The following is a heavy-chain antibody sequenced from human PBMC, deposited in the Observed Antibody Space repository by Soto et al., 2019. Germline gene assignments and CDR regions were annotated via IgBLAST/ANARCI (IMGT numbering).Heavy chain of an antibody. D-gene: IGHD3-10*01. J-gene: IGHJ5*02. CDR3: ARHEVDYYGSGTNWFDP. CDR2: IYYSGST. CDR1: GGSISSSSYY. Sequence: SETLSLPCTASGGSISSSSYYWGWIRQPPGKGLEWIGSIYYSGSTYYNPSLKSRVTISVDTSKNQFSLKLSSVTAADTAVYYCARHEVDYYGSGTNWFDPWGQGTLVTVSS. V-gene: IGHV4-39*01.